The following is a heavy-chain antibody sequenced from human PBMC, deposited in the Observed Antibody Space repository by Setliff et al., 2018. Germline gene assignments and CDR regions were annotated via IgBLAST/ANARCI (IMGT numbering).Heavy chain of an antibody. Sequence: ASVKVSCKASGYTFTSYYMHWVRQAPGQGLEWMGIINPSGGSTSYAQKFQGRVTMTRDTSTSTVYMELSSLRSEDTAVYYCARDPTTYYDILTGSSSRRYGMDGWGQGTTVTVSS. J-gene: IGHJ6*02. CDR3: ARDPTTYYDILTGSSSRRYGMDG. D-gene: IGHD3-9*01. CDR1: GYTFTSYY. CDR2: INPSGGST. V-gene: IGHV1-46*01.